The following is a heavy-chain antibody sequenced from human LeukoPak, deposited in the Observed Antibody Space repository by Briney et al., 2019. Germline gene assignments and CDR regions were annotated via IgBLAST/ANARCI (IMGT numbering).Heavy chain of an antibody. D-gene: IGHD6-13*01. V-gene: IGHV3-64*01. CDR1: GFTFSRYA. Sequence: PGGSLRLSCAASGFTFSRYAMHWVRQAPGKGLEYVSAISSNGYSTYYANSVKGRFTISRDNSKNTLYLQMNSLRAGDTAVYYCARAAYSSTWYSRYFDLWGRGTLVTVSS. J-gene: IGHJ2*01. CDR2: ISSNGYST. CDR3: ARAAYSSTWYSRYFDL.